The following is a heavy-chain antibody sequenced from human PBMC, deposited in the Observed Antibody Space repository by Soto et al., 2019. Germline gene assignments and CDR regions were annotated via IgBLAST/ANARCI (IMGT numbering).Heavy chain of an antibody. D-gene: IGHD1-1*01. Sequence: QVQLQESGPGLVKPSETLSLTCTDPVGSISSYYWSWIRQPPGKGLEWIGYIYYSGSTNYNPSLKSRVTISVDTSQNQFALKLSSVTAADTAVYYCARVPSGTIGYWGQGTLVTVSS. CDR2: IYYSGST. CDR3: ARVPSGTIGY. J-gene: IGHJ4*02. V-gene: IGHV4-59*01. CDR1: VGSISSYY.